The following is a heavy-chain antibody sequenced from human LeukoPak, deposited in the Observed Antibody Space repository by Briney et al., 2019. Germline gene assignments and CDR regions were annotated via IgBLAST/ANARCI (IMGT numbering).Heavy chain of an antibody. CDR2: ISSSNSAGST. CDR1: GLTFSSHA. J-gene: IGHJ4*02. D-gene: IGHD6-19*01. V-gene: IGHV3-23*01. CDR3: AKEKTGWSGVIDS. Sequence: PGGSLRLSCEASGLTFSSHAMNWVRQGPGKGLEWISGISSSNSAGSTHYADSVRGRFTISRDNSKNTLHLQMNSLRAEDTGLYYCAKEKTGWSGVIDSWGQGTLVSVSS.